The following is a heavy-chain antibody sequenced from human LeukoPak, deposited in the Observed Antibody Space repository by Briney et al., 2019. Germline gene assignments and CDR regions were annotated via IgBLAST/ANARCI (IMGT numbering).Heavy chain of an antibody. V-gene: IGHV1-8*03. J-gene: IGHJ4*02. CDR2: MNPNSGNT. CDR1: GYTFTTYD. CDR3: YSNYGGSFDY. D-gene: IGHD4-11*01. Sequence: GASVKVSCRASGYTFTTYDINWVRQATGQGLEWMGWMNPNSGNTGYAQKFQGRVTITRDTSISTAYMELSSLRSEDTAVYYCYSNYGGSFDYWGQGTLVTVSS.